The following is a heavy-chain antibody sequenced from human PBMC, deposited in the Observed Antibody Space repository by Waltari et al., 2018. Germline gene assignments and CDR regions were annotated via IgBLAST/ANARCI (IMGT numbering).Heavy chain of an antibody. Sequence: EVQLVQSGAEVKKPGGSLKISCKGSGYSFTSYWIGWVSQSPGKGLEWMGIIYPGDSDTRYSPSFQGQVTISADKSISTAYLQWSSPKASDTAMYYCARLLGYCSGGSCRNWFDPWGQGTLVTVSS. D-gene: IGHD2-15*01. CDR3: ARLLGYCSGGSCRNWFDP. CDR1: GYSFTSYW. CDR2: IYPGDSDT. V-gene: IGHV5-51*03. J-gene: IGHJ5*02.